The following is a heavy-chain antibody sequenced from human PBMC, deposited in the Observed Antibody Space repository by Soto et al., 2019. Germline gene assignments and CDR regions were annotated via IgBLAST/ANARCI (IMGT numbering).Heavy chain of an antibody. J-gene: IGHJ6*02. CDR1: GYTFTGFY. CDR2: INPNSGGT. CDR3: ASSMVRDSDYYYYGMDV. V-gene: IGHV1-2*04. D-gene: IGHD3-10*01. Sequence: ASVKVSCKASGYTFTGFYMHWVRQAPGQGLEWMGWINPNSGGTNYAQKFQGWVTMTRNTSISTAYMELRSLRSDDTAVYYCASSMVRDSDYYYYGMDVWGQGTTVTVSS.